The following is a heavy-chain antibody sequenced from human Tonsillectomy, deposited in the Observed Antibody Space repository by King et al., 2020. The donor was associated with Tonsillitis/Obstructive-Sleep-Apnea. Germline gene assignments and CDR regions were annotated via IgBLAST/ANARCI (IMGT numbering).Heavy chain of an antibody. D-gene: IGHD2-2*02. J-gene: IGHJ6*03. CDR3: ATPGYCSSTSCYMRMDV. V-gene: IGHV4-34*01. CDR1: GGSFSGYY. Sequence: VQLQQWGAGLLKPSETLSLTCAVYGGSFSGYYWSWIRQPPGKELEWIGEINHSGSTNYNPSLKSRVTISVDTSKNQFSLKLSSVTAADTAVYYCATPGYCSSTSCYMRMDVWGKGTTVTVSS. CDR2: INHSGST.